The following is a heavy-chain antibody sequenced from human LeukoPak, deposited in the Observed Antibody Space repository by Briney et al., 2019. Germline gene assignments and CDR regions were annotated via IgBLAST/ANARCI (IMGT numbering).Heavy chain of an antibody. V-gene: IGHV3-23*01. CDR1: GFTFSSYA. D-gene: IGHD4-17*01. CDR3: AKDFFPPNDYGDPDAFDI. J-gene: IGHJ3*02. Sequence: PGGSLRLSCAASGFTFSSYAMSWVRQAPGKGLEWVSAISGSGGSTYYADSVKGRFTISRDNSKNTLYLQMNSLRAEDTAVYYCAKDFFPPNDYGDPDAFDIWGQGTMATVSS. CDR2: ISGSGGST.